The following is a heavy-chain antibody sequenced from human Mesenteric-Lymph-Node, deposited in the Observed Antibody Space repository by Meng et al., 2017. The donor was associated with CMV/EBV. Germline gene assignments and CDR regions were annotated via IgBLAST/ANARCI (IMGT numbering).Heavy chain of an antibody. D-gene: IGHD3-3*01. CDR3: ARDRSGYSLHDY. CDR1: GGSISSRNW. Sequence: GDVSGGSISSRNWWSWVRQPPGKGLEWIGEIYHSGSTNYNPSLRSRVTISVDTSNNQFSLRLSSVTAADTAVYYCARDRSGYSLHDYWGQGTLVTVSS. J-gene: IGHJ4*02. V-gene: IGHV4-4*02. CDR2: IYHSGST.